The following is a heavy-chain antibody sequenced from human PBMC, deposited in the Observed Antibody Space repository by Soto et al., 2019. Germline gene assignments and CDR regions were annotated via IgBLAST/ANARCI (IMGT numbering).Heavy chain of an antibody. CDR3: AASCVACGGFNYYGMDV. D-gene: IGHD2-21*01. CDR2: IYYSGTT. J-gene: IGHJ6*02. CDR1: GGSISSGGYY. Sequence: QVQLQESGPGLVKPSQTLSLTCTVSGGSISSGGYYWYWIRQHPGKGLEWIGYIYYSGTTYYNPSLKSPVTISVDPSKNQFSLKLSSVTAADTAVYYCAASCVACGGFNYYGMDVWGQGTTVTVSS. V-gene: IGHV4-31*01.